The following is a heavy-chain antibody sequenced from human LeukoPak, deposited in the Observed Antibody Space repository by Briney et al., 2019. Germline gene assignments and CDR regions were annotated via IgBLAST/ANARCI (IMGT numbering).Heavy chain of an antibody. Sequence: ASVKVSCKTSGYTFTSYGINWVRQAPGQGPEWMGWISAYNGNTKYAQEFQGRLTMTTDTSTSTAYMELRSLRSDDTAVYYCVKTDYYYYMDVWGKGTTVTVSS. J-gene: IGHJ6*03. D-gene: IGHD1-14*01. V-gene: IGHV1-18*01. CDR2: ISAYNGNT. CDR1: GYTFTSYG. CDR3: VKTDYYYYMDV.